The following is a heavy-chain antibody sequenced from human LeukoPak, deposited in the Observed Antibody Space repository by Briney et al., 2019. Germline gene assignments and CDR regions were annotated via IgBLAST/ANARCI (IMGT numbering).Heavy chain of an antibody. CDR2: IYYSGST. Sequence: SETLSLTCTVSGGSISSYYWSWIRQPPGKGLEWIGYIYYSGSTNYNPSLKSRVTISVDTSKNQFSLKLSSVTAADTAVYYCARAYGWLVPGIDYWGQGTLVTVSS. CDR3: ARAYGWLVPGIDY. D-gene: IGHD6-19*01. J-gene: IGHJ4*02. V-gene: IGHV4-59*01. CDR1: GGSISSYY.